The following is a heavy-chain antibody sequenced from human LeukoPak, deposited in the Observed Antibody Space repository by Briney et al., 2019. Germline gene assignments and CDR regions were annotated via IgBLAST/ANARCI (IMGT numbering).Heavy chain of an antibody. Sequence: ASVKVSCKASRYTFTGYYMHWVRQAPGQGLEWMGRINLNSGGTNYAQKFQGRVTMTRDTSISTAYMELSRLRSDDTAVYYCARGGEDIYSGYEFDYWGQGTLVTVSS. CDR2: INLNSGGT. CDR1: RYTFTGYY. CDR3: ARGGEDIYSGYEFDY. J-gene: IGHJ4*02. V-gene: IGHV1-2*06. D-gene: IGHD5-12*01.